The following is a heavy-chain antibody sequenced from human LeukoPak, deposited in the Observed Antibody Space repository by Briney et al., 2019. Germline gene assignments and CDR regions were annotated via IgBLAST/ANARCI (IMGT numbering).Heavy chain of an antibody. Sequence: GESLKISCNASGYISTSSWIGWLRQLAGEDREWMGIVFPGDSDTRDSPSFQGQVTFSADKSISTAYLQWSSLQASDSAMYYCARHGGAFDYWGQETLVTVSS. D-gene: IGHD4-17*01. CDR3: ARHGGAFDY. CDR1: GYISTSSW. J-gene: IGHJ4*02. V-gene: IGHV5-51*01. CDR2: VFPGDSDT.